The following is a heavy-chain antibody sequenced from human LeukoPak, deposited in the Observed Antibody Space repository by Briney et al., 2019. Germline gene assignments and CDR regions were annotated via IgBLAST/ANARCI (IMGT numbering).Heavy chain of an antibody. V-gene: IGHV3-9*01. CDR1: GFTFDDYA. CDR2: ISRNSGSI. Sequence: GGSLRLSCAASGFTFDDYAMHWVRQAPGKGLEWVSGISRNSGSIGYADSVKGRFTISRDNAKNSLYLQMNSLRAEDTALYYCAKDMAPYSGSYDFDYWGQGTLVTVSS. J-gene: IGHJ4*02. CDR3: AKDMAPYSGSYDFDY. D-gene: IGHD1-26*01.